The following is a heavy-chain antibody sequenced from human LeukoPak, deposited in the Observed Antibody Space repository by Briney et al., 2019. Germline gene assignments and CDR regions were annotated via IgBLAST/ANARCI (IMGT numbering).Heavy chain of an antibody. J-gene: IGHJ6*04. V-gene: IGHV3-48*04. D-gene: IGHD3-10*02. CDR2: ISSSGSTL. CDR3: AELGITMIGGV. Sequence: GGSLRLSCAASGFTFSSYSMNWVRQAPGKGLEWVSSISSSGSTLYYADSVKSRFTISRDNAKNSLYLQMNSLRAEDTAVYYCAELGITMIGGVWGKGTTVTISS. CDR1: GFTFSSYS.